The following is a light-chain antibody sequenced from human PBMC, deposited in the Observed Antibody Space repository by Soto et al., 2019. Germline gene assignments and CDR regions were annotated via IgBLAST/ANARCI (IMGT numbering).Light chain of an antibody. CDR2: DVS. Sequence: QSALTQPASVSGSPGQSITISCTGTSSDVGGYNYVSWYQQHPGKAPKLMIYDVSNRPSGVSNRFSGSKSGNTASLTISVLQAEDEADYYCSSYTSSSTRVFGTGNKVTVL. CDR1: SSDVGGYNY. CDR3: SSYTSSSTRV. V-gene: IGLV2-14*01. J-gene: IGLJ1*01.